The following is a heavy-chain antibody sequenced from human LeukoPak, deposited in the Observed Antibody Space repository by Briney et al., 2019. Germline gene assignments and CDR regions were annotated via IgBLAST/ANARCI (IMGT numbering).Heavy chain of an antibody. CDR2: IYSDGRT. J-gene: IGHJ4*02. D-gene: IGHD3-22*01. CDR3: ARSRDPSARNYYDSSGYKYYFDY. Sequence: GGSLRLSCAASGFTVSNKYMSWVRQAPGKGLEWVSIIYSDGRTYYADSVKGRFTISRDNSKNTLYLQMNSLRVEDTAVYYCARSRDPSARNYYDSSGYKYYFDYWGQGTLVTVSS. CDR1: GFTVSNKY. V-gene: IGHV3-53*01.